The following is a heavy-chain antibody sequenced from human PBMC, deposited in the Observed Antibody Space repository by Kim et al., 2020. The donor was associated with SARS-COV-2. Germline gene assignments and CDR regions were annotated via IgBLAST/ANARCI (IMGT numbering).Heavy chain of an antibody. CDR2: MNPNSGNT. CDR3: ARGWGRGIGLVVYAIKNYYYGMDV. V-gene: IGHV1-8*01. Sequence: AAVKVSCKASGYTFTSYDINWVRQATGQGLEWMGWMNPNSGNTGYAQKFQGRVTMTRNTSISTAYMELSSLRSEDTAVYYCARGWGRGIGLVVYAIKNYYYGMDVWGQGPTVTVSS. CDR1: GYTFTSYD. J-gene: IGHJ6*02. D-gene: IGHD2-8*02.